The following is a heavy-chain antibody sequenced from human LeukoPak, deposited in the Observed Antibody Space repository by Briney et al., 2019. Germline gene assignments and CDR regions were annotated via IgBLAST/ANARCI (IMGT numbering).Heavy chain of an antibody. CDR1: GASISSYY. Sequence: NPSETLSLTCTVSGASISSYYWSWIRQPPGKGLEWIGYIYYSRITNYDPSLKSRVTISVDTSKNQFSLRLNSVTAADTAVYYCVRRLSSGWYGLDVWGQGTTVTVSS. J-gene: IGHJ6*02. V-gene: IGHV4-59*08. CDR2: IYYSRIT. CDR3: VRRLSSGWYGLDV. D-gene: IGHD6-19*01.